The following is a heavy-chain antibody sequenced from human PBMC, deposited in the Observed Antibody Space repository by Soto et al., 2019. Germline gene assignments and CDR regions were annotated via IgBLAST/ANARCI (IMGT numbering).Heavy chain of an antibody. J-gene: IGHJ3*02. CDR2: ISSSSSYI. V-gene: IGHV3-21*01. Sequence: GGSLRLSCAASGFTFSSYSMNWVRQAPGKGLEWVSSISSSSSYIYYADSVKGRFTISRDNAKNSLYLQMNSLRAEDTAVYYCARDLTKGNPNASDIWGQGTMVTVSS. CDR3: ARDLTKGNPNASDI. D-gene: IGHD2-8*01. CDR1: GFTFSSYS.